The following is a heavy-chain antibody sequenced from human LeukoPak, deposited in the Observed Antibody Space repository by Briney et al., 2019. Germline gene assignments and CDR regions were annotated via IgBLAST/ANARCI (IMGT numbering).Heavy chain of an antibody. J-gene: IGHJ6*03. CDR1: GYSFTSYW. V-gene: IGHV5-51*01. Sequence: GESLKISCKGSGYSFTSYWIGCARQMPGKGLEWMGIIYPGDSDTRYSPSFQGQVTISADKSISTAYLQWNSLKASDTAMYYCARGRSMAAEGDYMDVWGKGTTVTVSS. CDR2: IYPGDSDT. CDR3: ARGRSMAAEGDYMDV. D-gene: IGHD6-6*01.